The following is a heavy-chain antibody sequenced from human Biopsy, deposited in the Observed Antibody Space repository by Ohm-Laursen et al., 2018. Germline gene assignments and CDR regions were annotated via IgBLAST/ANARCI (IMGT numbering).Heavy chain of an antibody. CDR2: IYYSGST. V-gene: IGHV4-59*07. J-gene: IGHJ6*02. D-gene: IGHD2/OR15-2a*01. CDR1: GGSISSDY. CDR3: ARATNSTGWPYYYFYGMDV. Sequence: SDTLSLTCTVSGGSISSDYWSWIRQTPGKGLEWIGYIYYSGSTNYNPSLKSRVTMSVDTSKNQFSLRLSSVTAADTAVYYCARATNSTGWPYYYFYGMDVWGQGTTVTVSS.